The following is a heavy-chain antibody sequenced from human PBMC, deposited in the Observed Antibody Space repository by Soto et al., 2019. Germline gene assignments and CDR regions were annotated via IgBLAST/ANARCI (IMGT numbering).Heavy chain of an antibody. Sequence: EVQLLESGGGWLQPGGSLRLSCAASGFTFSSYAMNWVRQAPGKGLEWVSGITGSGAGSYYSESVKGRFTISRDNSKNTLYLPMNSLRAEDTAVYYCAKSYSNICPNDWFDPWGQGTLVTVSS. CDR1: GFTFSSYA. CDR2: ITGSGAGS. V-gene: IGHV3-23*01. J-gene: IGHJ5*02. D-gene: IGHD4-4*01. CDR3: AKSYSNICPNDWFDP.